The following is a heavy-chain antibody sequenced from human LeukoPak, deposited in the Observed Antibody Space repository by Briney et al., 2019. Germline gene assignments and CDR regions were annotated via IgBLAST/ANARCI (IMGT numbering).Heavy chain of an antibody. CDR1: GGSFSGYY. CDR2: INHSGST. V-gene: IGHV4-34*01. J-gene: IGHJ4*02. CDR3: ARLTTLGLPRGTIDY. Sequence: SETLSLTCAVYGGSFSGYYWSWIRQPPGKGLEWIGEINHSGSTNYNPSLKSRVTVSVDTSKNQFSLKLSSVTAADTAVYYCARLTTLGLPRGTIDYWGQGTLVTVSS. D-gene: IGHD1-7*01.